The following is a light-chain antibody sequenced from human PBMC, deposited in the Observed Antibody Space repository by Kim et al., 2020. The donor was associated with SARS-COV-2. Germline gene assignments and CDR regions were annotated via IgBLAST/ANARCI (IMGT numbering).Light chain of an antibody. CDR3: QQYDNLLT. V-gene: IGKV1-33*01. J-gene: IGKJ4*01. CDR2: DAS. Sequence: SASVGDRVTLTCQASQDISNYLKWYQQKPGKAPKLLIYDASNLETGVPSRFSGSGSGTDFTFTISSLQPEDIATYYCQQYDNLLTFGGGTKVDIK. CDR1: QDISNY.